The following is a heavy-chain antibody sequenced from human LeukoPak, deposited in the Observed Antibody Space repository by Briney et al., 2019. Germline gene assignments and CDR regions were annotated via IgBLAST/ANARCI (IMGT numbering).Heavy chain of an antibody. J-gene: IGHJ4*02. D-gene: IGHD3-9*01. CDR3: ATLPRLDWLDLGANY. V-gene: IGHV1-24*01. CDR2: FDPEDGET. Sequence: ASVKVSCKVSGYTLTELSMHWVRQAPGKGLEWMGGFDPEDGETIYAQKFQGRVTMTEDTSTDTAYMELSSLRSEDTAVYYCATLPRLDWLDLGANYWGQGTLVTVSS. CDR1: GYTLTELS.